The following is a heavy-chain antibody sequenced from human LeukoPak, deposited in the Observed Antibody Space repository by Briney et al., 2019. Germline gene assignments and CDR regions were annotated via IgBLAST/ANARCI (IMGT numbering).Heavy chain of an antibody. J-gene: IGHJ5*02. Sequence: SETLSLTCTVSGGSISSYYWSWIRQPPGKGLEWIGYIYYSGSTNYNPSLKSRVTISVDTSKNQFSLKLSSVTAADTAVYYCARCTGTTSQINPPRSVGFDPWGQGTLVTVSS. CDR2: IYYSGST. CDR3: ARCTGTTSQINPPRSVGFDP. D-gene: IGHD1-1*01. V-gene: IGHV4-59*01. CDR1: GGSISSYY.